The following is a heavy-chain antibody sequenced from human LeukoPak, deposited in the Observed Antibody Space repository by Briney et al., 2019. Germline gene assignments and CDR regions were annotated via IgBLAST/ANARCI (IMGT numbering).Heavy chain of an antibody. Sequence: PSETLSLTCTVSGGSISSYYWGWIRQPPGKGLEWIGYIYYSGSTNYNPSLKSRVTISVDTSKNQFSLKLSSVTAADTAVYYCARRDTGSGWTSSGAFDYWGQGTLVTVSS. D-gene: IGHD6-19*01. CDR3: ARRDTGSGWTSSGAFDY. CDR2: IYYSGST. V-gene: IGHV4-59*08. CDR1: GGSISSYY. J-gene: IGHJ4*02.